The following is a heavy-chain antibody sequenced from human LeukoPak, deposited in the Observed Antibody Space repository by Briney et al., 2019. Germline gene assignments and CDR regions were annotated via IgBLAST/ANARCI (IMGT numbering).Heavy chain of an antibody. CDR1: GYTFTGYY. CDR2: INPNSGGT. J-gene: IGHJ4*02. V-gene: IGHV1-2*06. Sequence: VASVKVSCKASGYTFTGYYMHWVRQAPGQGLEWMGRINPNSGGTNYAQKFQGRATMTRDTSISTAYMELSRPRSDDTAVYYCARTSSYYYDSSGYDYWGQGTLVTVSS. CDR3: ARTSSYYYDSSGYDY. D-gene: IGHD3-22*01.